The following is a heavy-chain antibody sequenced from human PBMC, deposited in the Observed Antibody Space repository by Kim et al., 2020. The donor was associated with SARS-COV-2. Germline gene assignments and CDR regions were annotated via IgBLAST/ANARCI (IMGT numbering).Heavy chain of an antibody. J-gene: IGHJ6*02. CDR3: ARHYSTLTGYYTSYYGMDV. CDR1: GGSISSSSYY. D-gene: IGHD3-9*01. CDR2: IYYSGST. Sequence: SETLSLTCTVSGGSISSSSYYWGWIRQPPGKGLEWIGSIYYSGSTYYNPSLKSRVTISVDTSKNQFSLKLSSVTAADTAVYYCARHYSTLTGYYTSYYGMDVWGQGTTVTVSS. V-gene: IGHV4-39*01.